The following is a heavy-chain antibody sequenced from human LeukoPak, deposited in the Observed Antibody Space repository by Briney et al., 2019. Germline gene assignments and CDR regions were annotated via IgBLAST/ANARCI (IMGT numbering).Heavy chain of an antibody. CDR3: ANGGSRSRPPYNYYYYMDV. CDR1: GGSFSGYY. D-gene: IGHD3-10*01. Sequence: PSETLSLTCAVYGGSFSGYYWSWIRQPPGKGLEWIGEINHSGTTKYNPSLKSRVTISVDTSKSQFSLKLSSVTAADTAVYYCANGGSRSRPPYNYYYYMDVWGKGTTVTVSS. J-gene: IGHJ6*03. CDR2: INHSGTT. V-gene: IGHV4-34*01.